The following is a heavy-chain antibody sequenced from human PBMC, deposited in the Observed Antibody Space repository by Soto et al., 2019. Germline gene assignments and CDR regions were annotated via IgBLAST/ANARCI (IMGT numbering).Heavy chain of an antibody. CDR1: GGSISSSSYY. CDR2: IYYSGST. CDR3: ARDGSGSYNQYYYYYMDV. J-gene: IGHJ6*03. D-gene: IGHD3-10*01. V-gene: IGHV4-39*02. Sequence: SETLSLTCTVSGGSISSSSYYWGWIRQPPGKGLEWIGSIYYSGSTYYNPSLKSRVTISVDTSKNQFSLKLSSVTAADTAVYYCARDGSGSYNQYYYYYMDVWGKGTTVT.